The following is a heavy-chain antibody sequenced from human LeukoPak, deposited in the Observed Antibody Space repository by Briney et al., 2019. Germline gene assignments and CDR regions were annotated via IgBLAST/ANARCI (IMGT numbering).Heavy chain of an antibody. J-gene: IGHJ4*02. CDR3: AKADSTTWYNNYVDG. CDR2: LGVSGGNT. CDR1: GFSFSSYA. D-gene: IGHD2-2*02. V-gene: IGHV3-23*01. Sequence: PGGSLRLSCAASGFSFSSYAMTWVRQAPGKGLEWVSALGVSGGNTYYADSVKGRFTISRANSKNTLYLQMNSLRAEDTAVYYCAKADSTTWYNNYVDGWGQGALVTVSS.